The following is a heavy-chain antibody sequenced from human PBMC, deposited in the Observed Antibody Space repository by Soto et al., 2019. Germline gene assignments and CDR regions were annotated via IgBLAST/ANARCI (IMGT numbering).Heavy chain of an antibody. V-gene: IGHV4-39*01. CDR1: GGSISSSSYY. CDR3: ARNVCSGGSCYSEVNWFDP. Sequence: SETLSLTCTVSGGSISSSSYYWGWIRQPPGKGLEWIGSIYYSGSTYYNPSLKSRVTISVDTSKNQFSLKLSSVTAADTAVYYCARNVCSGGSCYSEVNWFDPWGQGALVTLSS. J-gene: IGHJ5*02. D-gene: IGHD2-15*01. CDR2: IYYSGST.